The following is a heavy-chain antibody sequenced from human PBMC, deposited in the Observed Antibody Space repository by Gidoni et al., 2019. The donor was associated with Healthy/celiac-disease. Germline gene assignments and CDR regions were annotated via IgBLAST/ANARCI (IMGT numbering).Heavy chain of an antibody. CDR1: GFTFSRYE. CDR2: IRRSVSTI. D-gene: IGHD3-22*01. CDR3: ASLPGLPGYGSDSSGYKGYYYYGMDV. J-gene: IGHJ6*02. V-gene: IGHV3-48*03. Sequence: EVPLVASGGGWVQPGGSLRLSCAVSGFTFSRYEMNWVRQAPGRGLEWVSYIRRSVSTIYYADPVNGRFTISRDNAKNSLYLQMTSLRAEYTAVYYCASLPGLPGYGSDSSGYKGYYYYGMDVWGQGTTVTVSS.